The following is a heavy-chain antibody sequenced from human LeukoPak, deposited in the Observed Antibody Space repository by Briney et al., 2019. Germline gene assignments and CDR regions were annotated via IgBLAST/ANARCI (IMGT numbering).Heavy chain of an antibody. CDR1: GGSISSYY. CDR3: ARHQGYIAVAGNFDY. J-gene: IGHJ4*02. Sequence: SETLSLTCTVSGGSISSYYWSWIRQPPGKGLEWIGYIYYTGSTNYNPSLKSRVTISVDTSNNQFSLKLSSVTAADTAVYYCARHQGYIAVAGNFDYWGQGTLVTVSS. D-gene: IGHD6-19*01. CDR2: IYYTGST. V-gene: IGHV4-59*08.